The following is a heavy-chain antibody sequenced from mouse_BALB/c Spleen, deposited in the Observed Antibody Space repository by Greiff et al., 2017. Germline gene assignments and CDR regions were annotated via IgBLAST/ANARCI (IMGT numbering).Heavy chain of an antibody. CDR2: ISSGGSYP. Sequence: VQLKESGGDLVKPGGSLKLSCAASGFTFSSYGMSWVRQTPDKRLEWVATISSGGSYPYYPDSVKGRFTISSDNAQNTLYLQMSSLKSEDTAMYYCARQNYGFDDWGEGTTLTVSS. D-gene: IGHD1-1*01. CDR3: ARQNYGFDD. V-gene: IGHV5-6*01. J-gene: IGHJ2*01. CDR1: GFTFSSYG.